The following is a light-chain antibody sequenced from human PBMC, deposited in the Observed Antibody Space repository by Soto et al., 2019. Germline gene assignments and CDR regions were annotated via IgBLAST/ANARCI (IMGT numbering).Light chain of an antibody. V-gene: IGKV3-20*01. CDR2: GAS. J-gene: IGKJ4*01. CDR3: QQYGSSPLT. CDR1: QSVSSSY. Sequence: EIVLTQSPGTLSLSPGERATLSCRASQSVSSSYLAWYQQKPGQAPRLVIYGASNRATGIPDRFSGSGSGTDFTLTINRLEPEDFAVYYCQQYGSSPLTFGGGTKVEIK.